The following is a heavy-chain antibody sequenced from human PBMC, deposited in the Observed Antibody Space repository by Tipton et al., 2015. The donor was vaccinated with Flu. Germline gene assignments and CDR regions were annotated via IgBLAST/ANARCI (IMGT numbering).Heavy chain of an antibody. J-gene: IGHJ4*02. CDR2: IYYSGST. CDR1: GGSISSYY. Sequence: LVQPSETLSLTCTVSGGSISSYYWSWIRQPPGKGLEWIGYIYYSGSTNYNPSLKSRVTISVDTSKNQFSLKLSSVAAADTAVYYCARGDCSSTSCLDYWGQGTLVTVSS. D-gene: IGHD2-2*01. CDR3: ARGDCSSTSCLDY. V-gene: IGHV4-59*01.